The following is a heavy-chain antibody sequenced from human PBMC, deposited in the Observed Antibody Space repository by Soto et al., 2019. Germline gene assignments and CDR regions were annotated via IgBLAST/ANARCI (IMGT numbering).Heavy chain of an antibody. D-gene: IGHD1-1*01. V-gene: IGHV3-15*01. CDR2: IKSKTDGGTT. CDR1: GFTFSNAW. J-gene: IGHJ3*02. Sequence: GGSLRLSCAASGFTFSNAWMSWVRQAPGKGLEWVGRIKSKTDGGTTDYAAPVKGRFTISRDDSKNTLYLQMNSLKTEDTAVYYCTTQGFWNDAAAFDIWGQGTMVTVSS. CDR3: TTQGFWNDAAAFDI.